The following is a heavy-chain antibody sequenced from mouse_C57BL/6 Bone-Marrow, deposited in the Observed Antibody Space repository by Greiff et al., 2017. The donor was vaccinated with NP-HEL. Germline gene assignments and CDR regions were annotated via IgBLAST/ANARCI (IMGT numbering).Heavy chain of an antibody. Sequence: EVQLVESGGGLVKPGGSLKLSCAASGFTFSSYAMSWVRQTPEKRLEWVATISDGGSYTYYPDNVKGRFTISRDNAKNNLYLQMSHLKSEDTAMYYCARGGEDAMDYWGQGTSVPVSS. CDR2: ISDGGSYT. CDR3: ARGGEDAMDY. CDR1: GFTFSSYA. J-gene: IGHJ4*01. V-gene: IGHV5-4*01.